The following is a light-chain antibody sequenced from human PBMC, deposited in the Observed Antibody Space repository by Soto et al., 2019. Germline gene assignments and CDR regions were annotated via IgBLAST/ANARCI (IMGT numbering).Light chain of an antibody. V-gene: IGLV2-11*01. J-gene: IGLJ3*02. CDR3: CSYAGSYTLWV. CDR2: DVS. CDR1: SSDVGGYNF. Sequence: HSALTQPRSVSGSPGQSVTISCTGTSSDVGGYNFVSWYQQYPGKAPKLIIYDVSKRPSGVPDRFSGSKSGNTASLTISGLQAEDEADYYCCSYAGSYTLWVFGRGTKLTVL.